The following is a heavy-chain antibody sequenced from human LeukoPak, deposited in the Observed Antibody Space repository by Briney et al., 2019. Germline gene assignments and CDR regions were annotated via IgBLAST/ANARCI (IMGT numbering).Heavy chain of an antibody. J-gene: IGHJ4*02. Sequence: GGSLRLSCAASGFTFSSYAMHWVRQAPGKGLEWVSAISGSGGSTYYADSVKGRFTISRDNSKNTLYLQMNSLRAEDTAVYYCAKEGHTLFQTTRYFDYWGQGTLVTVSS. V-gene: IGHV3-23*01. CDR2: ISGSGGST. CDR3: AKEGHTLFQTTRYFDY. CDR1: GFTFSSYA. D-gene: IGHD1-14*01.